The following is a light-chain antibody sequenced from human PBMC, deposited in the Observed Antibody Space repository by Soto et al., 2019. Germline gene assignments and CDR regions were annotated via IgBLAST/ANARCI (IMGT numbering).Light chain of an antibody. J-gene: IGKJ1*01. CDR1: QSIGSSF. CDR3: KQYGRSPET. Sequence: VLTQSPATLSLSPGEGATLSCRAGQSIGSSFLAWYQQKPGQAPRLVIYGASRRATGIPDRFSGSASGTDFTLTVSSLVPEDFAVYYCKQYGRSPETFGQGTKVDIK. V-gene: IGKV3-20*01. CDR2: GAS.